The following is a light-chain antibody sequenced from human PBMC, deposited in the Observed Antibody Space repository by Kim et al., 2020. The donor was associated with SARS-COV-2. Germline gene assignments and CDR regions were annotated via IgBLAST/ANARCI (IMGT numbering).Light chain of an antibody. CDR1: QSLVSSDGNTF. V-gene: IGKV2-30*01. CDR2: KVS. J-gene: IGKJ1*01. Sequence: DVVMTQSPLSLPVTLGQPASISCRSSQSLVSSDGNTFLNWYHQRPGQSPRRLIFKVSNRDSGVPDRFSGSGSGTDFTLKIRRVEAGGVGIYFCMKGTHWPWTFGQGTKGEIK. CDR3: MKGTHWPWT.